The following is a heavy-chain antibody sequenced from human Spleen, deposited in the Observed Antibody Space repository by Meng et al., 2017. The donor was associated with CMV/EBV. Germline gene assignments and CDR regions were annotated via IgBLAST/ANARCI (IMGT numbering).Heavy chain of an antibody. Sequence: SETLSLTCTVSGDSISSGDRYWSWIRQVPGKGQEWVGYIYHSGMTYYSPSLRSRSTISVDTSKNLFSLKLTSVTAADTAVYYCVRDWIRGGFFDSWGQGALVTVSS. D-gene: IGHD2-21*01. CDR3: VRDWIRGGFFDS. CDR2: IYHSGMT. V-gene: IGHV4-30-4*08. CDR1: GDSISSGDRY. J-gene: IGHJ4*02.